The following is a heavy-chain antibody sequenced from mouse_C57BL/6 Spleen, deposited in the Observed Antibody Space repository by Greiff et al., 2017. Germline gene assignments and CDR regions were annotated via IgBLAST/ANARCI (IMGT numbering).Heavy chain of an antibody. D-gene: IGHD2-1*01. V-gene: IGHV5-9-1*02. CDR3: TRDRGGNYYYIDY. CDR2: ISSGGDYI. J-gene: IGHJ2*01. Sequence: EVKLVESGEGLVKPGGSLKLSCAASGFTFSSYAMSWVRQTPEKRLEWVAYISSGGDYIYYADTVKGRFTISRDNARNTLYLQMSSLKSEDTAMYYCTRDRGGNYYYIDYWGQGTTLTVSS. CDR1: GFTFSSYA.